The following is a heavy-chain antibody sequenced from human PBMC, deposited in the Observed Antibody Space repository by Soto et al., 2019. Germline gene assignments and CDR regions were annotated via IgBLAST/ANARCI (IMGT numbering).Heavy chain of an antibody. Sequence: PGGSLRLSCAASGFTFSSYGMHWVRQAPGKGLEWVAVIWYDGSNKYYADSVKGRFTISRDNSKNTLYLQMNSLRAEDTAVYYCARVNSITGTIAAFDIWGQGTMVTVSS. V-gene: IGHV3-33*01. CDR2: IWYDGSNK. D-gene: IGHD1-7*01. J-gene: IGHJ3*02. CDR3: ARVNSITGTIAAFDI. CDR1: GFTFSSYG.